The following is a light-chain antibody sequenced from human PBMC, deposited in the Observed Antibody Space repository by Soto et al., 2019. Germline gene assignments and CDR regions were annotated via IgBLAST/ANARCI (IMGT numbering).Light chain of an antibody. CDR1: SNDVGGYDY. J-gene: IGLJ2*01. Sequence: QSALTQPASVSGSPGHSITISCTGTSNDVGGYDYVSWYQQHPGKAPKLMIYEGSKRPSGVSNRFSGSKSGNTASLTISGLQAEDEADYYCCSYAGSRGLVFGGGTKVTVL. CDR3: CSYAGSRGLV. V-gene: IGLV2-23*01. CDR2: EGS.